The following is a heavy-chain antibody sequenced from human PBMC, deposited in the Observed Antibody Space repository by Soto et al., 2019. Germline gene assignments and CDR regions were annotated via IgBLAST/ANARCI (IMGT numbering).Heavy chain of an antibody. CDR3: ARFISSSWSQGLDY. CDR2: IDPSDSYT. CDR1: GYSFTSYW. J-gene: IGHJ4*02. V-gene: IGHV5-10-1*01. D-gene: IGHD6-13*01. Sequence: GESLKISCKCSGYSFTSYWIRWVRQLPGKGLECMWGIDPSDSYTNYSPSFQGHVTISADKSISTAYLQWSSRKASDTAMYSCARFISSSWSQGLDYWGQGTLVTVPS.